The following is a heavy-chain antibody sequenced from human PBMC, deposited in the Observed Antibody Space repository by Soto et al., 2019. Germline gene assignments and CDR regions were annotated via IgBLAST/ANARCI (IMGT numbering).Heavy chain of an antibody. J-gene: IGHJ4*02. CDR2: ISNSGTII. Sequence: QVQLVESGGGLVKPGGSLRLSCTASGFSLTDYYMNWIRQAPGKGLEWVSYISNSGTIIYYADSVKGRFTSSRDNAKDSLYLQMNSLRAEDTAVYYCARGNHYFDYWGQGTLVTVSS. CDR3: ARGNHYFDY. CDR1: GFSLTDYY. V-gene: IGHV3-11*01.